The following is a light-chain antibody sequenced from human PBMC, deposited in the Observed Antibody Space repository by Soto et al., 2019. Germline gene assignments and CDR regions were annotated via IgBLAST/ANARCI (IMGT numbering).Light chain of an antibody. CDR2: AAS. CDR1: QTISTY. CDR3: QQSYSNPRT. V-gene: IGKV1-39*01. Sequence: DIQMTQSPSSLSASVGDRVTITCRASQTISTYLNWYQQKPGKAPKLLIYAASSLQSGVPSRFSGTGSGTDFTLTISSQQPEDFATYYCQQSYSNPRTFGQGTKVEI. J-gene: IGKJ1*01.